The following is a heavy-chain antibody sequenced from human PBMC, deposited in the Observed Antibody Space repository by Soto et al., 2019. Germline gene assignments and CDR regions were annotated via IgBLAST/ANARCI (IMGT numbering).Heavy chain of an antibody. J-gene: IGHJ6*02. CDR1: GASVNNYY. Sequence: QVQLQESGPGLVKPSETLSLICTVSGASVNNYYWSWIRQPAGVGLQWIGRVLTNGGANYNPSLKSRVTMSVDTSKNQFSLNLRSVTAADTAVYFCARDFTTNYYTYGLDVWGQGTTVAVAS. CDR2: VLTNGGA. V-gene: IGHV4-4*07. CDR3: ARDFTTNYYTYGLDV.